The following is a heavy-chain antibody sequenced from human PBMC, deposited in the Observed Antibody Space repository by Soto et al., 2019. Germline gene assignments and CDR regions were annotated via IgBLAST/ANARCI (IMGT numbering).Heavy chain of an antibody. CDR3: ARVFQPNRDYYYMDV. D-gene: IGHD3-16*01. V-gene: IGHV1-18*01. Sequence: AASVKVSCKASGYTFTSYGISWVRQAPGQGLEWMGWISAYNGNTNYAQKLQGRVTMTTDTSTSTAYMELRSLRSDDTAVYYCARVFQPNRDYYYMDVWGKGTTVTVSS. CDR2: ISAYNGNT. J-gene: IGHJ6*03. CDR1: GYTFTSYG.